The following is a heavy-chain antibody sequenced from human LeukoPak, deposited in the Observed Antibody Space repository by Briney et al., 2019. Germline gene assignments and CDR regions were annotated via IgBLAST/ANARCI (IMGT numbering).Heavy chain of an antibody. D-gene: IGHD6-19*01. Sequence: GGSLRLSCAASGFTFSGYAMHWVRQAPGKGQEYVSAISTNGDSTYYANSVKGRFTISRDNSKNTLYLQMGSLRAEDMAVYYCARRGGYSSGWYVDYWGQGTLVTVSS. J-gene: IGHJ4*02. CDR2: ISTNGDST. V-gene: IGHV3-64*01. CDR3: ARRGGYSSGWYVDY. CDR1: GFTFSGYA.